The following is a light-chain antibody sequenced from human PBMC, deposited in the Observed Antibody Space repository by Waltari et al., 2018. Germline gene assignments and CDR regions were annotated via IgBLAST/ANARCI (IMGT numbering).Light chain of an antibody. CDR3: QQYYTTPLT. J-gene: IGKJ1*01. CDR1: QSLLYSSNNKNS. V-gene: IGKV4-1*01. CDR2: WAA. Sequence: DIVMTQSPDSLAVSLGERATINCKSSQSLLYSSNNKNSLTWYQQKPGQPPKLLLYWAATRGSGVADRFSGSGSGTDFTLTISSLQAEDVAVYYCQQYYTTPLTFGQGTKVEIK.